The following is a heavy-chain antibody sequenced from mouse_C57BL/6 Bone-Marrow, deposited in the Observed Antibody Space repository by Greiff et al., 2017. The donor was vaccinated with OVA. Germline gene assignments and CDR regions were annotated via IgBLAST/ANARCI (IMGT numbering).Heavy chain of an antibody. Sequence: EVQVVESGGDLVKPGGSLKLSCAASGFTFSSYGMSWVRPTPDKRLEWVATISSGGSYTYYPDSVKGRFTISRDNAKNTLYLQMSSLKSEDTAMYYCAREIYGNYFAYWGQGTLVTVSA. D-gene: IGHD2-1*01. J-gene: IGHJ3*01. CDR1: GFTFSSYG. V-gene: IGHV5-6*01. CDR2: ISSGGSYT. CDR3: AREIYGNYFAY.